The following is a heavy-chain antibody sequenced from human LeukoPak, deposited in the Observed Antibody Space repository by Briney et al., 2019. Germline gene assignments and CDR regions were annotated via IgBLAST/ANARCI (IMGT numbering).Heavy chain of an antibody. J-gene: IGHJ4*02. CDR3: SRDSTFGADVDFNY. Sequence: ASVKVSCKTSVYSFTTFSIAWVRQAPGQGLEWMGWINANNGETHYAQRFHDRVTMTTDASTNTAYMELRGLKSDDTAMYYCSRDSTFGADVDFNYWGQGTLVTASS. CDR1: VYSFTTFS. V-gene: IGHV1-18*04. CDR2: INANNGET. D-gene: IGHD3-16*01.